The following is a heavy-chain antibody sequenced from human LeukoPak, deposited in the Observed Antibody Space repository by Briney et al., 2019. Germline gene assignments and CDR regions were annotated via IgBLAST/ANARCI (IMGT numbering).Heavy chain of an antibody. J-gene: IGHJ3*02. CDR2: ISGSGVST. V-gene: IGHV3-23*01. D-gene: IGHD6-13*01. Sequence: PGGSLRLSCAASGFTFSSYAMNWVRQAPGKGLEWVSVISGSGVSTYYADSVKGRFTISREYSKNTLYLQMNSLRAEDTAVYYCAKMGAGSSWLKNAFDIWGQGTTVSVSS. CDR3: AKMGAGSSWLKNAFDI. CDR1: GFTFSSYA.